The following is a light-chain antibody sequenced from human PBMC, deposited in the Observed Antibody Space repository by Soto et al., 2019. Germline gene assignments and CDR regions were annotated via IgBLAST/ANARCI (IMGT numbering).Light chain of an antibody. CDR1: QSLLHSNGYKY. CDR3: MQALQIPPT. J-gene: IGKJ5*01. V-gene: IGKV2-28*01. CDR2: LGS. Sequence: EIVMSQSPLALSVTPGEPASISCRSSQSLLHSNGYKYLDWYLQKPGQSPQLLIYLGSNRASGVPDRFSGSGSSTDFTLKISRVEAEDVGVYYCMQALQIPPTFGQGTRLEIK.